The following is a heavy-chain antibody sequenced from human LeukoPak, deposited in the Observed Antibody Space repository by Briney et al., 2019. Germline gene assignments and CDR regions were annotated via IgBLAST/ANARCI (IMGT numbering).Heavy chain of an antibody. CDR1: GYTFTGYY. Sequence: GASVKVSCKASGYTFTGYYMHWVRQAPGQGLEWMGWINPNSGGTNYAQKLQGRVTMTTDTSTSAAYMELRSLRSDDTAVYYCARDPWGVSNYYYYGMDVWGRGTTVTVSS. J-gene: IGHJ6*02. CDR3: ARDPWGVSNYYYYGMDV. CDR2: INPNSGGT. V-gene: IGHV1-2*02. D-gene: IGHD5/OR15-5a*01.